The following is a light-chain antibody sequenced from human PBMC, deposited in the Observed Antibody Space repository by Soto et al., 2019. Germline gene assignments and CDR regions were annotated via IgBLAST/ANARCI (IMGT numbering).Light chain of an antibody. V-gene: IGKV1-5*03. CDR3: QQYNSPYT. CDR1: QSISSW. J-gene: IGKJ2*01. CDR2: KAS. Sequence: DIQMTQSPSTLSASVGDRVTITCRASQSISSWLAWYQQKPWKAPKVLIYKASSLESGVPSRFSGSGSGTEFTLTISSLQPDDFATYYCQQYNSPYTFGQGTKLEIK.